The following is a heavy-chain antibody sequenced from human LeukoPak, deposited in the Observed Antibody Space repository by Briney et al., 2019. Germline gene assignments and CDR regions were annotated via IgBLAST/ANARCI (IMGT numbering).Heavy chain of an antibody. D-gene: IGHD3-9*01. Sequence: GGSLRLSCAASGFTLSSYAMSWVRQAPGKGLEWVSGISGGRGTTYYADSVKGRFTISRDNSKNTLYLHMNSLRAEDTAVYYCAKVGHYDILTGHGMDYWGQGTLVTVSS. CDR2: ISGGRGTT. V-gene: IGHV3-23*01. J-gene: IGHJ4*02. CDR3: AKVGHYDILTGHGMDY. CDR1: GFTLSSYA.